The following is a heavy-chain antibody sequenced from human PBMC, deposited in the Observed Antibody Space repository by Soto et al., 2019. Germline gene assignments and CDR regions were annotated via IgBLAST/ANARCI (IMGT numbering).Heavy chain of an antibody. V-gene: IGHV1-69*01. CDR3: ARPHTNAGDDVLDGAFDI. CDR2: IIPIFGTA. CDR1: GGTFSSYA. D-gene: IGHD4-17*01. J-gene: IGHJ3*02. Sequence: QVQLVQSGAEVKKPGSSVKVSCKASGGTFSSYAISWVRQAPGQGLEWMGGIIPIFGTANYAQKFQGRVTITADESTSTAYMELSSLRSEDTAVYYCARPHTNAGDDVLDGAFDIWGQGTMVTVSS.